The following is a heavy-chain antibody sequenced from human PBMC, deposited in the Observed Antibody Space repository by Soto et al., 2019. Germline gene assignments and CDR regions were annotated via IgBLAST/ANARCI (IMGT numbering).Heavy chain of an antibody. CDR3: AKDSSSLSVGYYGMDV. CDR2: ISWNGGYI. J-gene: IGHJ6*02. CDR1: GFTFDDYT. V-gene: IGHV3-9*01. Sequence: EVQLVESGGGLVQPGRSLRLSCAASGFTFDDYTMHWVRQAPGKGLEWVSGISWNGGYIAYADSVKGRFTISRDNAKNSLYLQMNSLIPEDTALYYCAKDSSSLSVGYYGMDVWGQGSTVTVSS. D-gene: IGHD6-13*01.